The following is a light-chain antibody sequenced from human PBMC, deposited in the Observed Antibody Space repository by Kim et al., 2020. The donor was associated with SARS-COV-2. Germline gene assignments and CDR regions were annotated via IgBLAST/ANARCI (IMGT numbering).Light chain of an antibody. CDR1: QSVSGSY. CDR2: DAS. Sequence: TPGERATFSYKASQSVSGSYSAWYQQKPGQAPRLLVYDASTRATGIPDRFSGSGSGTDFTLTISRLEPEDFAVYYCQQYGSSPQTFGQGTKVDIK. V-gene: IGKV3-20*01. CDR3: QQYGSSPQT. J-gene: IGKJ1*01.